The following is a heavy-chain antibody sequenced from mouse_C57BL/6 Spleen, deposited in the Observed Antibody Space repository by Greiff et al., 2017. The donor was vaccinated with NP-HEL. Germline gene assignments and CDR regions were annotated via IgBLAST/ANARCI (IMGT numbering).Heavy chain of an antibody. CDR3: ARGRPYYYGCSYAAWFAY. CDR1: GYTFTSYW. D-gene: IGHD1-1*01. J-gene: IGHJ3*01. V-gene: IGHV1-55*01. Sequence: QVQLQQPGAELVKPGASVKMSCKASGYTFTSYWITWVKQRPGQGLEWIGDIYPGSGSTNYNEKFKSKATLTVDKSSSTAYMQLSILTSEDSAVYYCARGRPYYYGCSYAAWFAYWGQGTLVTVSA. CDR2: IYPGSGST.